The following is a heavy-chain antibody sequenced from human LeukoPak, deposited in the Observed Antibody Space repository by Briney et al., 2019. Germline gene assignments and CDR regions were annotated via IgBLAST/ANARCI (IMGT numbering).Heavy chain of an antibody. CDR1: GGSISSYY. CDR3: ASWGEGVVPAAITDY. D-gene: IGHD2-2*01. J-gene: IGHJ4*02. V-gene: IGHV4-4*07. Sequence: SETLSLTCTVSGGSISSYYWSWIRQPAGKGLEWIGRIYTSGSTNYNPSLKSRVTMSVDTSKNQFSLKLSSVTAADAAVYYCASWGEGVVPAAITDYWGQGTLVTVSS. CDR2: IYTSGST.